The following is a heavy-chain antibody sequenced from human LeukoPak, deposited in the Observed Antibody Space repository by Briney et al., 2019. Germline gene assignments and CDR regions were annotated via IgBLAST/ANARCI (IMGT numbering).Heavy chain of an antibody. CDR2: ISYDGSNK. J-gene: IGHJ6*02. D-gene: IGHD1-26*01. V-gene: IGHV3-30-3*01. CDR1: GFTFSSYA. CDR3: ARAGIVGATAAYGMDV. Sequence: HPGGSLRLSCAASGFTFSSYAMHWVRQAPGKGLEWVAVISYDGSNKYYADSVKGRFTISRDNSKNTLYLQMNSLRAEDTAVYYCARAGIVGATAAYGMDVWGQGTTVTVSS.